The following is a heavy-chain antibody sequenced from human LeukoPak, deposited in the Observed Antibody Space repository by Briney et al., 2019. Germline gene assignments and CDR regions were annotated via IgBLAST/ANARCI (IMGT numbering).Heavy chain of an antibody. CDR1: GGTFSSYA. D-gene: IGHD1-7*01. CDR3: AIGGVITGNTVDY. CDR2: IIPILGIA. J-gene: IGHJ4*02. V-gene: IGHV1-69*04. Sequence: ASVKVSCKASGGTFSSYAISWVRQAPGQGLEWMGRIIPILGIANYAQKFQGRVTITADKSTSTAYMELSSLRSEETAVYYCAIGGVITGNTVDYWGQGTLVTVSS.